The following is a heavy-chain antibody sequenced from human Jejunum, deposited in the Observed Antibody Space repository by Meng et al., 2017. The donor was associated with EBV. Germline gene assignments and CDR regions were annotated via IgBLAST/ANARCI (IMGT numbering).Heavy chain of an antibody. CDR1: GYRFTTYF. J-gene: IGHJ5*02. D-gene: IGHD3-10*01. CDR2: INCNNGDT. Sequence: QGQLVQSGTEVKKPGASVRASSKAAGYRFTTYFIHWGRQAPGQGLEWMGRINCNNGDTDYAQKFQDRVTMTRDTSITTAYMDLTGLTSNDTAFYYCARIRYGTGTDWFDPWGQGTLVTVSS. V-gene: IGHV1-2*06. CDR3: ARIRYGTGTDWFDP.